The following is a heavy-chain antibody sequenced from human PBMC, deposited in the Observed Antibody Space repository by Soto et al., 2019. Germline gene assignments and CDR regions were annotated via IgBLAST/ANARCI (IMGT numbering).Heavy chain of an antibody. CDR2: INPSGGST. CDR1: GYTFTSYY. Sequence: GASVKVSCKASGYTFTSYYMHWVRQAPGQGLEWMGIINPSGGSTSYAQKFQGRVTMTRDTSTSTVYMELSSLRSEDTAVYYCAIITMIPSSGYPPDYWGQGTLVTVSS. CDR3: AIITMIPSSGYPPDY. D-gene: IGHD3-22*01. J-gene: IGHJ4*02. V-gene: IGHV1-46*01.